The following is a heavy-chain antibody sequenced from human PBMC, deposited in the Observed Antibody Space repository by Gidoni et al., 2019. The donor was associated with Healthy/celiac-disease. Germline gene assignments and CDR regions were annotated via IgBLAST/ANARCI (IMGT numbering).Heavy chain of an antibody. CDR1: GLPFSSYA. V-gene: IGHV3-23*01. D-gene: IGHD3-22*01. J-gene: IGHJ4*02. CDR2: ISGSCGST. Sequence: EVQLLESGGGLVQPGGSMRLSCAASGLPFSSYAMSWVRQDPGKGLGWVSAISGSCGSTYYADSVKGRFTISRDNSKNTLYLQMNSLRAEDTAVYYCAKAGSGYYLPYFDYWGQGTLVTVSS. CDR3: AKAGSGYYLPYFDY.